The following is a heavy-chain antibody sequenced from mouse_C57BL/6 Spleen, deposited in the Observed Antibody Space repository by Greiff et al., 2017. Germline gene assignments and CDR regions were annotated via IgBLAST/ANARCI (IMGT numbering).Heavy chain of an antibody. V-gene: IGHV1-50*01. D-gene: IGHD1-1*01. CDR2: IDPSDSYT. J-gene: IGHJ2*01. Sequence: VQLQQSGAELVKPGASVKLSCKASGYTFTSYWMQWVKPRPGQGLEWIGEIDPSDSYTNYNQKFKGKATLTVATSSSTAYMQLSSLTSEDSAVYYGARKLVSYGSSFYFDYWGQGTTLTVSS. CDR1: GYTFTSYW. CDR3: ARKLVSYGSSFYFDY.